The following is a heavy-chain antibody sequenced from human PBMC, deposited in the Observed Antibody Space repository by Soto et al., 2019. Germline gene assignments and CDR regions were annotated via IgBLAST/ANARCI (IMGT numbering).Heavy chain of an antibody. CDR1: GFAFTSYA. V-gene: IGHV1-3*01. CDR2: INAGNGNT. Sequence: QVQLVQSGAEVKKPGASVKISCKASGFAFTSYAIHWVRQAPGQRLEWMGWINAGNGNTKYSHKLQGSVTITRDTSASTAYMELSGVRSEDTAVYYCASDLRRGGVGYGMDIWGKGTTVTVSS. J-gene: IGHJ6*04. D-gene: IGHD3-16*01. CDR3: ASDLRRGGVGYGMDI.